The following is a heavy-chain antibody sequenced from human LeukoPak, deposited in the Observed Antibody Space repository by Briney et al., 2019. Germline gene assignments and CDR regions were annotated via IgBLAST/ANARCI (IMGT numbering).Heavy chain of an antibody. Sequence: GGSLRLSCAASGFAFSDYYMTWVRQAPGKGLEWISYISISGNDKYYADSVKGRFTISRDNAKDSLYLQMNSLRAEDTAVYYYARSMITVASTAWAYWGQGTLVTVSS. D-gene: IGHD6-19*01. CDR3: ARSMITVASTAWAY. CDR2: ISISGNDK. V-gene: IGHV3-11*01. CDR1: GFAFSDYY. J-gene: IGHJ4*02.